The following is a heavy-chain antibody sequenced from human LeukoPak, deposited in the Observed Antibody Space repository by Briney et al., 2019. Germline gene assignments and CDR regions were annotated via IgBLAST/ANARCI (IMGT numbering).Heavy chain of an antibody. J-gene: IGHJ4*02. Sequence: ASVKVSCKASGYTFRHYGINWVREAPGQRLEWMGWISAYNGNTYYPQKFQGRVTMTTDTVTSTGNMRGTAYMELRSLTSGDTAAYYCARGGYYQGDGGYFEYWGQGTLVTVSS. V-gene: IGHV1-18*01. D-gene: IGHD3-22*01. CDR2: ISAYNGNT. CDR3: ARGGYYQGDGGYFEY. CDR1: GYTFRHYG.